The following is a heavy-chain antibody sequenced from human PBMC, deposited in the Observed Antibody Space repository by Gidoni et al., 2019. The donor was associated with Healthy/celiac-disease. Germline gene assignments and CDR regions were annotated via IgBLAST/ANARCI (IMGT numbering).Heavy chain of an antibody. CDR2: IRSKANSYAT. D-gene: IGHD2-21*01. J-gene: IGHJ6*03. Sequence: EVQLVESGGGLVQPGGSLKLSCAASGLTFSGSAIHWVRQASGKGLEWVGRIRSKANSYATAYAASVKGRFTISRDDSKNTAYLQMNSLKTEDTAVYYCSRHGYCGGDCYSDYYMDVWGKGTTVTVSS. CDR3: SRHGYCGGDCYSDYYMDV. CDR1: GLTFSGSA. V-gene: IGHV3-73*01.